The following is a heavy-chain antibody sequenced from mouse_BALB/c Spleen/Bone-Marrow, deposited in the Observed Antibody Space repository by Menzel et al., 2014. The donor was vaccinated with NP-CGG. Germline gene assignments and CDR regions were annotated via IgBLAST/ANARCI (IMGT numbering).Heavy chain of an antibody. CDR1: AFNIKDTY. CDR3: ARNSMAY. Sequence: EVQVVESGAELVKPGASVKLSCTASAFNIKDTYMHWVKQRPEQGLEWIGRIDPANYNTKYDPKFQGKATITADTSSNTAYLQLSSLTSEDTAVYYCARNSMAYWGQGTLVTVSA. CDR2: IDPANYNT. V-gene: IGHV14-3*02. J-gene: IGHJ3*01.